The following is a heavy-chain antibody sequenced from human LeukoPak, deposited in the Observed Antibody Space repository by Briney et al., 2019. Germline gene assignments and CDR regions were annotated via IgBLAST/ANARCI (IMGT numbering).Heavy chain of an antibody. D-gene: IGHD1-26*01. J-gene: IGHJ6*03. CDR3: AKARGAATYYYYYMDV. Sequence: GGSLRLSCAVSGFSLSNYGMHWVRQAPGKGLEWVALIWYDGSNKYYADSVKGRFTISRDNSKNTLYLQMNTLRAEDTAVYYCAKARGAATYYYYYMDVWGKGTTVTVYS. V-gene: IGHV3-33*06. CDR2: IWYDGSNK. CDR1: GFSLSNYG.